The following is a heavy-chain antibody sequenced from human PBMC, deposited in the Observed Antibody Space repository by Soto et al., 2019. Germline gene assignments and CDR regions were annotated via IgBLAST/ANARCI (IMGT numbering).Heavy chain of an antibody. V-gene: IGHV5-10-1*01. CDR1: GYSFTSYW. CDR3: ARQESYSSSSSSWFDP. D-gene: IGHD6-6*01. CDR2: IDPSDSYT. J-gene: IGHJ5*02. Sequence: GESLKISCKGSGYSFTSYWISWVRQMPEKGLEWMGRIDPSDSYTNYSPSFQGHVTISADKSISTAYLQWSSLKASDTAMYYCARQESYSSSSSSWFDPWGQGTLVTVSS.